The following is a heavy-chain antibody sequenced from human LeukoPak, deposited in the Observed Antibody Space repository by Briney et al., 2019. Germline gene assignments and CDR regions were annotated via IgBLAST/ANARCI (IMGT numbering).Heavy chain of an antibody. CDR1: GCTFSSYW. CDR2: IYSGGST. CDR3: ARVFSGNYLNYQHFDY. D-gene: IGHD1-26*01. V-gene: IGHV3-66*01. J-gene: IGHJ4*02. Sequence: GGSLRLSCAASGCTFSSYWMSWVRQAPGKGLEWVSVIYSGGSTYYADSVKGRSTISRDNYKNTLYLQMGSLRAEDTAVYYCARVFSGNYLNYQHFDYWRQRTLVTVSS.